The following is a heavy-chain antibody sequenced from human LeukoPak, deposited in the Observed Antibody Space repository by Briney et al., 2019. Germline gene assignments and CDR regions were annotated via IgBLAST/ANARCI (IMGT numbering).Heavy chain of an antibody. CDR3: ARAAAVAGTMWDY. Sequence: ASVKVSCKASGGTFSSYAISWVRQAPGQGLEWMGWISAYNGNTNYAQKLQGRVTMTTDTSTSTAYMELRSLRSDDTAVYYCARAAAVAGTMWDYWGQGTLVTVSS. J-gene: IGHJ4*02. CDR1: GGTFSSYA. D-gene: IGHD6-19*01. V-gene: IGHV1-18*01. CDR2: ISAYNGNT.